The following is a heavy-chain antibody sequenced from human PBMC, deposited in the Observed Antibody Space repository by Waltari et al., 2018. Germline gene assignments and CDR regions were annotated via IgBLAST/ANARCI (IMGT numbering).Heavy chain of an antibody. V-gene: IGHV4-59*01. CDR2: IYYSGST. Sequence: QVQLPESGPGLVKPSETLSLTCTAPGGSISSYYWSWIRQPPGKGLEWIGYIYYSGSTNYNPSLKSRVTISVDTSKNQFSLKLSSVTAADTAVYYCAREARGVVIDYWGQGTLVTVSS. CDR3: AREARGVVIDY. D-gene: IGHD3-3*01. CDR1: GGSISSYY. J-gene: IGHJ4*02.